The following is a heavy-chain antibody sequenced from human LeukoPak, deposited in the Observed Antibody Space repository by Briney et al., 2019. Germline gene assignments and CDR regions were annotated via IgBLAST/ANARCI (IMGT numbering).Heavy chain of an antibody. Sequence: GESVKISCRVSGYIFTSHWIGWVRQTPGKGLEWMGIIFPSDSDTRYSPSFQGQVTISVDNSISAAYLRWSSLKASDTAIYYCARRHCTGISCYWGFDYWGQGTLVTVSS. V-gene: IGHV5-51*01. J-gene: IGHJ4*02. CDR1: GYIFTSHW. CDR3: ARRHCTGISCYWGFDY. D-gene: IGHD2-15*01. CDR2: IFPSDSDT.